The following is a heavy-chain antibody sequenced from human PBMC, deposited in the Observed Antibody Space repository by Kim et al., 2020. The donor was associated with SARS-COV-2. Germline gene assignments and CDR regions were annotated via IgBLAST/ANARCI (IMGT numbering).Heavy chain of an antibody. CDR1: GYSFTSYW. CDR2: IDPSDSYT. CDR3: ASRRQHSSSPTPSKYWYFDL. Sequence: GESLKISCKGSGYSFTSYWISWVRQMPGKGLEWMGRIDPSDSYTNYSPSFQGHVTISADKSISTAYLQWSSLKASDTAMYYCASRRQHSSSPTPSKYWYFDLWGRGTLVTVSS. J-gene: IGHJ2*01. D-gene: IGHD6-13*01. V-gene: IGHV5-10-1*01.